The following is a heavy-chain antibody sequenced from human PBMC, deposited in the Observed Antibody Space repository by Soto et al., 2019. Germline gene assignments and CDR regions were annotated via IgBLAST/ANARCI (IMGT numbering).Heavy chain of an antibody. D-gene: IGHD3-22*01. Sequence: QVQLVESGGGVVQPGRSLRLSCAASGFTFSSYGMHWVRQAPGKGLEWGAVIWYDGSNKYYADSVKGRFTISRDNSKNTLYLQMNSLRAEDTAVYCCARDYYDSSGYFSPPDFDLWGRGTLVTVSS. CDR3: ARDYYDSSGYFSPPDFDL. CDR1: GFTFSSYG. J-gene: IGHJ2*01. V-gene: IGHV3-33*01. CDR2: IWYDGSNK.